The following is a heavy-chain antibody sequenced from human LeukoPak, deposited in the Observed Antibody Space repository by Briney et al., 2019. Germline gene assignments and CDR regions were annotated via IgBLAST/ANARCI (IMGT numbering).Heavy chain of an antibody. Sequence: GGSLRLSCVASEFTFSSYAVSWVRQAPGKGLEWVAVISHDGSNKYYADSVKGRFTISRDTSKNTLYLQMHSLRADDTAMYYCVGGSGGFWGQGTLVTVS. CDR1: EFTFSSYA. CDR2: ISHDGSNK. V-gene: IGHV3-30*04. CDR3: VGGSGGF. D-gene: IGHD6-19*01. J-gene: IGHJ4*02.